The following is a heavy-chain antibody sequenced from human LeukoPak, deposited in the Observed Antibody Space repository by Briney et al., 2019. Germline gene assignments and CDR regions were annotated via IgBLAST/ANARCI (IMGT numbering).Heavy chain of an antibody. CDR1: GYTFTGYY. CDR2: INPNSGGT. J-gene: IGHJ4*02. D-gene: IGHD4-23*01. V-gene: IGHV1-2*06. CDR3: ARSTVVTSLVDY. Sequence: GSVKVSCKASGYTFTGYYMHWVRQAPGQGLEWMGRINPNSGGTNYAQKFQGRVTMTRDTSTSTVYMELSSLRSEDTAVYYCARSTVVTSLVDYWGQGTLVTVSS.